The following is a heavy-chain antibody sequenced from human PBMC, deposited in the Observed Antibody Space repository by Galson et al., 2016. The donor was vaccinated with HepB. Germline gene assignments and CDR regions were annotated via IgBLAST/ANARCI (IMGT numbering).Heavy chain of an antibody. V-gene: IGHV3-23*01. CDR1: GFTFSGHA. CDR3: AKDEIGDFPDYFDY. J-gene: IGHJ4*02. D-gene: IGHD2/OR15-2a*01. CDR2: ISGSGGTT. Sequence: LRLSCAASGFTFSGHAMTWVRQAPGKGLEWVSGISGSGGTTYYADSVKGRFTISRDNSKNTLYLQMNSLRDEDTAVYYCAKDEIGDFPDYFDYWGQGTLVTVSS.